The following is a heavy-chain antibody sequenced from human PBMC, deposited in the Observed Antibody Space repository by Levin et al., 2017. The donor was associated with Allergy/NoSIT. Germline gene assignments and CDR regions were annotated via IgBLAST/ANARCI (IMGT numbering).Heavy chain of an antibody. V-gene: IGHV4-4*07. CDR2: IYTSGST. J-gene: IGHJ4*02. CDR3: AREVPIYCSSTSCRYYFDY. D-gene: IGHD2-2*01. Sequence: SETLSLTCTVSGGSISSYYWSWIRQPAGKGLEWIGRIYTSGSTNYNPSLKSRVTMSVDTSKNQFSLKLSSVTAADTAVYYCAREVPIYCSSTSCRYYFDYWGQGTLVTVSS. CDR1: GGSISSYY.